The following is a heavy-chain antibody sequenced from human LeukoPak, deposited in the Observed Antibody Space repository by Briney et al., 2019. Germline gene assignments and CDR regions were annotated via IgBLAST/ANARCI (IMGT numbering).Heavy chain of an antibody. CDR1: GGSISSHY. D-gene: IGHD6-13*01. CDR3: ARGVAAAGPSFGY. V-gene: IGHV4-59*11. CDR2: IYYSGST. Sequence: SETLSLTCTVSGGSISSHYWSWIRQPPGKGLEWIGYIYYSGSTNYNPSLKSRVTISVDTSKNQFSLKLSSVTAADTAVYYCARGVAAAGPSFGYWGQGTLVTVSS. J-gene: IGHJ4*02.